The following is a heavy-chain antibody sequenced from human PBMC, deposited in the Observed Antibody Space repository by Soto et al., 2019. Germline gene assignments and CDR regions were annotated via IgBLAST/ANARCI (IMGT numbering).Heavy chain of an antibody. J-gene: IGHJ4*02. CDR3: ARDSRCWSKRTWCFDY. D-gene: IGHD6-13*01. CDR1: GFTFSSYS. Sequence: EVQLVESGGGLVKPGGSLRLSCAASGFTFSSYSMNWVRQAPGKGLEWVSSISSSSSYIYYADSVKGRFTISRDNAKNSLYLQMNSLRAEDTAVYYCARDSRCWSKRTWCFDYWGQGTLVTVSS. V-gene: IGHV3-21*01. CDR2: ISSSSSYI.